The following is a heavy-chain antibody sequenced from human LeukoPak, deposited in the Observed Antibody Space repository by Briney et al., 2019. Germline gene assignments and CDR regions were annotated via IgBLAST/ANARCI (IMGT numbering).Heavy chain of an antibody. CDR2: IYTSGST. V-gene: IGHV4-61*02. CDR3: AREAVAGIDY. J-gene: IGHJ4*02. D-gene: IGHD6-19*01. Sequence: TLSLTCTVSGGSISSGSYYWSWIRQPAGKGLEWIGRIYTSGSTNYNPSLKSRVTISVDTSKNQFSLKLSSVAAADTAVYYCAREAVAGIDYWGQGTLVTVSS. CDR1: GGSISSGSYY.